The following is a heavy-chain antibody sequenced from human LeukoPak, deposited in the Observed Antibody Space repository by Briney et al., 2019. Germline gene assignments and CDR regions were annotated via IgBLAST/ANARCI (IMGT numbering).Heavy chain of an antibody. D-gene: IGHD6-13*01. J-gene: IGHJ4*02. Sequence: GGSLRLSCAASGFTFSSYGMHWVRQAPGKGLEWVAVIWYDGSNKYYADSLKGRFTISRDNAKNSLFLQMNSLRAEDTAVYYCARASLSEIIAAETYFDSWGQGTLVTVSS. CDR2: IWYDGSNK. V-gene: IGHV3-33*01. CDR3: ARASLSEIIAAETYFDS. CDR1: GFTFSSYG.